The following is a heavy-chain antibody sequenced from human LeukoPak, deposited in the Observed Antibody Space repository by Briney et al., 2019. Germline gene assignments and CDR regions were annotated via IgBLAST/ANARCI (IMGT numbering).Heavy chain of an antibody. J-gene: IGHJ4*02. Sequence: SETLSLTCAVYGGSFSGYYWSWIRQPPGKGLEGIGEISNSGSTNNNQYLTSRVTISVDTSKNQFSLKLSSVTASDTAVYFCARTDIVLLVYAIDYWGQGTLVTVSS. V-gene: IGHV4-34*01. CDR2: ISNSGST. CDR3: ARTDIVLLVYAIDY. D-gene: IGHD2-8*01. CDR1: GGSFSGYY.